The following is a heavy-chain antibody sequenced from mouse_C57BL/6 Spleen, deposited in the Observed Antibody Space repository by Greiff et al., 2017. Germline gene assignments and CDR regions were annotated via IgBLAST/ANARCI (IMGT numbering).Heavy chain of an antibody. V-gene: IGHV1-7*01. CDR1: GYTFTSYW. D-gene: IGHD3-2*02. CDR2: INPSSGYT. CDR3: AGNSSGYNFDY. J-gene: IGHJ2*01. Sequence: QVQLQQSGAELAKPGASVKLSCKASGYTFTSYWMHWVKQRPGQGLEWIGYINPSSGYTKYNQKFKDKATLTADKSSSTAYMQLSSLLYEDSAVYYCAGNSSGYNFDYWGQGTTLTVSS.